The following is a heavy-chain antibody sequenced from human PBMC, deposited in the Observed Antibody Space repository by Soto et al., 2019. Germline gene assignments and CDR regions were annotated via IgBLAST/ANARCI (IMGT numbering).Heavy chain of an antibody. Sequence: GGSLRLSCAASGFTFSSYWMSWVRQAPGKGLEWVANIKQDGSEKYYVDSVKGRFTISRDNAKNSLYLQMNSLRAEDTAVYYCARDRSSGWPEYFQHWGQGTLVTVSS. D-gene: IGHD6-19*01. CDR1: GFTFSSYW. CDR2: IKQDGSEK. J-gene: IGHJ1*01. V-gene: IGHV3-7*03. CDR3: ARDRSSGWPEYFQH.